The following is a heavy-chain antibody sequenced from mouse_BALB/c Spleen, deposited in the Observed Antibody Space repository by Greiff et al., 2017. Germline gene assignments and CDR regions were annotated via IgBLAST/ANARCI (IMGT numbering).Heavy chain of an antibody. CDR2: IWAGGST. CDR1: GFSLTSYG. V-gene: IGHV2-9*02. Sequence: QVQLKESGPGLVAPSQSLSITCTVSGFSLTSYGVHWVRQLPGKGLEWLGVIWAGGSTNYNSALMSRLSISKDNSKSQVFLKMNSLQTDDTAMYYCARDLGGNLFAYWGQGALVTVSA. D-gene: IGHD2-1*01. J-gene: IGHJ3*01. CDR3: ARDLGGNLFAY.